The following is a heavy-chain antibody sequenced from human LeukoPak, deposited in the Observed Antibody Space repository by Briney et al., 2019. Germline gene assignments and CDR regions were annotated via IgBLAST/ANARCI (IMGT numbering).Heavy chain of an antibody. CDR3: AKDIAPIAVAGVDY. V-gene: IGHV3-9*01. J-gene: IGHJ4*02. CDR2: ISWNSGSI. CDR1: GFTFDDYA. D-gene: IGHD6-19*01. Sequence: GGSLRLSCAASGFTFDDYAMHWVRQAPGKGLEWASGISWNSGSIGYADSVKGRFTISRDNAKNSLYQQMNSLRAEDTALYYCAKDIAPIAVAGVDYWGQGTLVTVSS.